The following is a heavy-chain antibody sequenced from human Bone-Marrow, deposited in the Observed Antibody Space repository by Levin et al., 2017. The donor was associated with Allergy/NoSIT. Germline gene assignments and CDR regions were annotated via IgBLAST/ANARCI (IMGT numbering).Heavy chain of an antibody. CDR1: RFTFSSYA. CDR3: AKASPAVAGTLWYFDL. J-gene: IGHJ2*01. D-gene: IGHD6-19*01. CDR2: TSDNGDST. Sequence: TGGSLRLSCAASRFTFSSYAMSWVRQAPGKGLEWVSGTSDNGDSTHYADSVKGRFTISRDNSKNTLYLQMSSLRAEDTAVYYCAKASPAVAGTLWYFDLWGRGTLVTVSS. V-gene: IGHV3-23*01.